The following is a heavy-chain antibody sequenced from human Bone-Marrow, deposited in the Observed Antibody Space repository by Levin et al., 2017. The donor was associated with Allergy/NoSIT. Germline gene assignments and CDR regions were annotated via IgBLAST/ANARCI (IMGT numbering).Heavy chain of an antibody. V-gene: IGHV4-30-4*01. Sequence: SQTLSLTCSVSGASITSPDYYWTWVRQPPGKGLEWIGYIFYTGTTRYNPSLINRVTISVDTSKSQFSLKLDSVTAADTAVYYCVRGAYFIDSDRRLDNWGQGTLVSVSS. J-gene: IGHJ4*02. D-gene: IGHD3-9*01. CDR3: VRGAYFIDSDRRLDN. CDR2: IFYTGTT. CDR1: GASITSPDYY.